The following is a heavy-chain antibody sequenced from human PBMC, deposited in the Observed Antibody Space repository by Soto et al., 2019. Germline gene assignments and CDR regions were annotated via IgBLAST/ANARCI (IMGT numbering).Heavy chain of an antibody. Sequence: GGSLRLSCAASGFTFGSFAMTWVRQAPGKGLEWVSTITNSGDSTYYANPVKGRFAISRDNSKNTLYLQMNNLRAEDTAIYYCAIPLVAAPRGHFDCWGRGTLVTVAS. J-gene: IGHJ4*02. D-gene: IGHD2-15*01. CDR1: GFTFGSFA. V-gene: IGHV3-23*01. CDR2: ITNSGDST. CDR3: AIPLVAAPRGHFDC.